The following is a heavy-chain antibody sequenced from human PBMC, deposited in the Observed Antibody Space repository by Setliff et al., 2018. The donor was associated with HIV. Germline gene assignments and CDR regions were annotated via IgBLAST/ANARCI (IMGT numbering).Heavy chain of an antibody. V-gene: IGHV4-59*01. J-gene: IGHJ4*02. CDR1: GGSINSYY. CDR3: ARVRGSSYFGTFDY. D-gene: IGHD1-26*01. CDR2: IYYIGNT. Sequence: SETLSLTCAVSGGSINSYYWSWIRQPPGKGLEWIGYIYYIGNTNYNPSLKSRVTISVDTSKNQFSLKLGSVTAADTAVYYCARVRGSSYFGTFDYWGQGALVTVSS.